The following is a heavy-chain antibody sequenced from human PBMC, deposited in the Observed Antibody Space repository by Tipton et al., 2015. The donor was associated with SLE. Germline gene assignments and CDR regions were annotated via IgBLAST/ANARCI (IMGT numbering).Heavy chain of an antibody. CDR1: GGSINNLD. D-gene: IGHD1-26*01. CDR3: ASWELLRQGLDP. CDR2: INYSGST. J-gene: IGHJ5*02. V-gene: IGHV4-59*08. Sequence: TLSLTCTVSGGSINNLDWSWVRQPPGKGLEWIGYINYSGSTNYNPSLRSRVTISVDTSKNQFSLNLSSVTAADTAVYFCASWELLRQGLDPWGQGILVTVSS.